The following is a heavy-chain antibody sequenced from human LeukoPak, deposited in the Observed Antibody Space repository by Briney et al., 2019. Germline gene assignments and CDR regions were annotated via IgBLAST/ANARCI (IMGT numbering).Heavy chain of an antibody. D-gene: IGHD2-15*01. J-gene: IGHJ4*02. V-gene: IGHV4-59*08. CDR1: GGSISSYY. Sequence: SDTLSLTCTVSGGSISSYYWSWIRQPPGKGLEWIGYMYYSGSTNYNPSLKSRVTISVDTSKNQFSLKLSSVTAADTAVYYCARQARYCGGGSCFDYWGQGTLVTVSS. CDR2: MYYSGST. CDR3: ARQARYCGGGSCFDY.